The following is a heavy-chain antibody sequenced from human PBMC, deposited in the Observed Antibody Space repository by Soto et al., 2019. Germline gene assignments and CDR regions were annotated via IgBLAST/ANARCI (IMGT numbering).Heavy chain of an antibody. Sequence: QVQLVQSGAEVKKPGASVKVSCKASGYTFTSYGIIWVRQAPGQGLEWMGWISTYTGYTISAQKLQGRVTMTTDTSTSTAYMELRSLRSDDTAVYYCARVHSRGPSGMGVWGQGTTVTVSS. V-gene: IGHV1-18*01. CDR3: ARVHSRGPSGMGV. CDR1: GYTFTSYG. D-gene: IGHD3-22*01. CDR2: ISTYTGYT. J-gene: IGHJ6*02.